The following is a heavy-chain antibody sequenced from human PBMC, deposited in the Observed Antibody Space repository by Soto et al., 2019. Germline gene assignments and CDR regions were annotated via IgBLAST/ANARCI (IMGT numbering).Heavy chain of an antibody. CDR1: GFTFSSYG. V-gene: IGHV3-33*01. CDR2: IWYDGSNK. Sequence: GGSLRLSCAACGFTFSSYGMHWVRQAPGKGLEWVAVIWYDGSNKYYADSVKGRVTISRDNSKNTLYLQMNSLRAEDTAVYYCARDPLRSGSSHFDYWGQGTLVTVSS. J-gene: IGHJ4*02. D-gene: IGHD3-10*01. CDR3: ARDPLRSGSSHFDY.